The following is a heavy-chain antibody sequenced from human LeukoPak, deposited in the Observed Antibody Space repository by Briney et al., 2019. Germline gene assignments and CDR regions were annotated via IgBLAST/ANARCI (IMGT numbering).Heavy chain of an antibody. D-gene: IGHD3-10*01. CDR3: ARRYYGSGSYSDGFDY. CDR2: IYPGDSDT. J-gene: IGHJ4*02. CDR1: GYSFTNYW. Sequence: NPGESLKISCKGSGYSFTNYWIGWVRQMPGKGLEWMGIIYPGDSDTRYSPSFQGQVSISVDKSISTAYLQWSSLKASDTAMYYCARRYYGSGSYSDGFDYWGQGTLVTVSS. V-gene: IGHV5-51*01.